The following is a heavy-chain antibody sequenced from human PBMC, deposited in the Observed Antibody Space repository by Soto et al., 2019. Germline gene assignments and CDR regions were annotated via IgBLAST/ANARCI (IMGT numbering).Heavy chain of an antibody. J-gene: IGHJ4*02. Sequence: SETLSLTCTVPSDSISGLYWTWIRQPAGKGLEWIGRIYSSGETNYNPSLTGRVIMSLDTSKNQFSLNLTSVTAADTAVYYCARASQCKSHFDCFAWLDYWGQGTLVTVSS. CDR1: SDSISGLY. CDR2: IYSSGET. CDR3: ARASQCKSHFDCFAWLDY. V-gene: IGHV4-4*07. D-gene: IGHD3-9*01.